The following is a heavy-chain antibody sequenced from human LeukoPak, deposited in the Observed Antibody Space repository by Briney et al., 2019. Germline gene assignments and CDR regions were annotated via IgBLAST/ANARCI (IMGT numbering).Heavy chain of an antibody. J-gene: IGHJ5*02. D-gene: IGHD2-15*01. CDR3: ARDPIPIYCSGGSCYSGNNWFDP. CDR1: GFTFSSYW. V-gene: IGHV3-7*01. Sequence: GGSLRLSCAASGFTFSSYWMSWVRQAPGKGLEWVANIKQDGSEKYYVDSVKGRFTVSRDNAKNSLYLQMNSLRAEDTAVYYCARDPIPIYCSGGSCYSGNNWFDPWGQGTLVTVSS. CDR2: IKQDGSEK.